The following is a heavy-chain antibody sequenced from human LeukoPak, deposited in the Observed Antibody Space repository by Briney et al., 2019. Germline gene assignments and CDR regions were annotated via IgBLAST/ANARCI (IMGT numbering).Heavy chain of an antibody. CDR2: ISNDGGNK. J-gene: IGHJ4*02. CDR1: GFTFSSNE. D-gene: IGHD3-10*01. Sequence: QPGGSLRLSCEASGFTFSSNEMHWVRQAPGKGLEWVTLISNDGGNKYYAESVKGRFTISRDNSKNTLYLQMNSLRVEDTAVYYCARENRWSGESYFDSWGQGTLVTVSS. V-gene: IGHV3-30-3*01. CDR3: ARENRWSGESYFDS.